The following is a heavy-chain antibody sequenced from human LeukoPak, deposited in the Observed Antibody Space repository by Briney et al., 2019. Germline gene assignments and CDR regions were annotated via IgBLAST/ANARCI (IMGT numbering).Heavy chain of an antibody. V-gene: IGHV3-7*01. CDR3: ARDVTALDS. CDR1: GFTFSSYW. D-gene: IGHD2-2*01. J-gene: IGHJ4*02. Sequence: GGSLILSCAASGFTFSSYWMSGVRQAPEKGLEWVANINQGGSEKYYVDSVRGRFTISRDNAKNSLYLQMNSLRADDTAVYYCARDVTALDSWGQGTLVTVSS. CDR2: INQGGSEK.